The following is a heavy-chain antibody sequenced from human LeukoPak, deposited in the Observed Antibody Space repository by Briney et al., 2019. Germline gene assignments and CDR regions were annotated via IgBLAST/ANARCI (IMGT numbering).Heavy chain of an antibody. CDR2: IKQDGSEK. CDR1: GFTLSSYW. Sequence: GGSLRLSCAASGFTLSSYWMSWVRQAPGKGLEWVANIKQDGSEKYYVDSVKGRFTISRDNAKNSLYLQMNSLRAEDTAVYYCARGRDYYYYGMDVWGQGTTVTVSS. V-gene: IGHV3-7*05. J-gene: IGHJ6*02. CDR3: ARGRDYYYYGMDV.